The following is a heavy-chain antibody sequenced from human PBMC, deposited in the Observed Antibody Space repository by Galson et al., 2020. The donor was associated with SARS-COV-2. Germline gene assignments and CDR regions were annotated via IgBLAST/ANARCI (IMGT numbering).Heavy chain of an antibody. CDR1: GFSLTTSGVG. CDR3: VHSRHQVLHYFNWVPERYVDD. V-gene: IGHV2-5*01. J-gene: IGHJ4*02. CDR2: IFGNGDA. Sequence: SGPTLVNPTQTLTLTCTFSGFSLTTSGVGVGWIRQPPGKTLECLALIFGNGDARYNPSLMTRLTISKDTSKNHVVLTMTNVDPVDTATYYCVHSRHQVLHYFNWVPERYVDDWGQGALVIVSS. D-gene: IGHD3-9*01.